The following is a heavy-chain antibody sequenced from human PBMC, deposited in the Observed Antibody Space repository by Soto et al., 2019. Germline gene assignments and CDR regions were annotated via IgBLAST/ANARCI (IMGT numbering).Heavy chain of an antibody. CDR3: ANIKDWSSPGAFDI. J-gene: IGHJ3*02. V-gene: IGHV3-23*01. D-gene: IGHD3-9*01. Sequence: GESLKISCAASGFTFSSYAMSWVRQAPGKGLEWVSAISGSGGSTYYADSVKGRFTISRDNSKNTLYLQMNSLRAEDTAVYYCANIKDWSSPGAFDIWGQGTMVTVSS. CDR1: GFTFSSYA. CDR2: ISGSGGST.